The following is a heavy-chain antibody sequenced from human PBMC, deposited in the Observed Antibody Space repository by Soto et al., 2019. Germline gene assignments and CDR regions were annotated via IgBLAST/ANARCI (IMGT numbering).Heavy chain of an antibody. Sequence: PGGSLRLSCAASGFTFSSSWMHWVRQAPGKGLEWVSYISSSSSTIYYADSVKGRFTISRDNAKNSLYLQMNSLRDEDTAVYYCARPEYSSSSYGMDVWGQGTTVTVSS. CDR3: ARPEYSSSSYGMDV. D-gene: IGHD6-6*01. CDR2: ISSSSSTI. V-gene: IGHV3-48*02. CDR1: GFTFSSSW. J-gene: IGHJ6*02.